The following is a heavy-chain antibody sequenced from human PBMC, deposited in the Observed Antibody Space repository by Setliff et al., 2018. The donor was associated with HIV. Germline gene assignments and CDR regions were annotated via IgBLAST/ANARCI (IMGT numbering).Heavy chain of an antibody. Sequence: SETLSLTCTVSGGSISSSSYYWGWIRQPPGKGLEWIGSICYSGSTYYNPSLKSRVTISVDTSKNQFSLKLSSVTAADTAVYYCARHGSITMIVVVILDAFDIWGQGTMVT. CDR3: ARHGSITMIVVVILDAFDI. CDR1: GGSISSSSYY. D-gene: IGHD3-22*01. V-gene: IGHV4-39*01. CDR2: ICYSGST. J-gene: IGHJ3*02.